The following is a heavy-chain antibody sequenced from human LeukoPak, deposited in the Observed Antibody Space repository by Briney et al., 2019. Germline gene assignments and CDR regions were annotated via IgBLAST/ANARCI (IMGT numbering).Heavy chain of an antibody. CDR1: GGSISSYY. D-gene: IGHD2-15*01. CDR3: ARETCSGGSCYLLDY. CDR2: IYTSGST. J-gene: IGHJ4*02. Sequence: ASETLSLTCTVSGGSISSYYWSWIRQPAGKGLEWIGRIYTSGSTNYNPSLKSRVTMSVDTSKNQFSLKLSSVTAADTAVYYCARETCSGGSCYLLDYWGQGTLVTVSS. V-gene: IGHV4-4*07.